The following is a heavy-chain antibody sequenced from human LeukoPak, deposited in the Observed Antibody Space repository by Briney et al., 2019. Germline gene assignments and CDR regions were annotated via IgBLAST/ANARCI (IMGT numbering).Heavy chain of an antibody. CDR3: AREWFGELI. D-gene: IGHD3-10*01. V-gene: IGHV3-48*01. CDR2: IRHSSSDI. Sequence: PGGSLRLSCAVSGFTFSSYSMNWVRQAPGKGLEWISSIRHSSSDIYYADSVKGRFTISRDNAKNSLYLQMNSLRAEDTAVYYCAREWFGELIWGQGTLVTVSS. J-gene: IGHJ4*02. CDR1: GFTFSSYS.